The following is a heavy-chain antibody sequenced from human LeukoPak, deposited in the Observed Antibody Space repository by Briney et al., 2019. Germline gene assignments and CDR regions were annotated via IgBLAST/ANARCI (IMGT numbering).Heavy chain of an antibody. CDR3: ARDARDYDILTGYMDV. CDR2: IKQDGSEK. CDR1: GFTYSSYW. Sequence: GGSLRVSCAACGFTYSSYWMSWVRQAPGKGLEWVDNIKQDGSEKYYVDFVKGRFSISRDNAKKSLYLQMNSLRAEDTAVYYCARDARDYDILTGYMDVWGKGTTVTVSS. J-gene: IGHJ6*03. V-gene: IGHV3-7*01. D-gene: IGHD3-9*01.